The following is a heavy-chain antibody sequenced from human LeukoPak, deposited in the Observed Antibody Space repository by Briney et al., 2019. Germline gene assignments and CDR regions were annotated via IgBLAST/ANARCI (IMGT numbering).Heavy chain of an antibody. CDR3: ARDTFDSSGTDY. CDR1: TFSXYA. Sequence: TFSXYAXXXXRQAPGQGLXXMGWIIPIFGTANYAQKFQGRVTITAEESTSTAYMELSSLRSEDTAVYYCARDTFDSSGTDYWGQGTLVTVSS. V-gene: IGHV1-69*01. J-gene: IGHJ4*02. D-gene: IGHD3-22*01. CDR2: IIPIFGTA.